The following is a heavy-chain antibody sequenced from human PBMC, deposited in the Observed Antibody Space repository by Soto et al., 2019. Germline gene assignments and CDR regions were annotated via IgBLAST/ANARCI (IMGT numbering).Heavy chain of an antibody. CDR1: GYTFTGYY. CDR3: ARALVFLWFGERRPDYCYYGLDV. D-gene: IGHD3-10*01. CDR2: INPNSGGT. Sequence: ASVKVSCKASGYTFTGYYMHWVRQAPGRGLEWMGWINPNSGGTNYAQKFQGRVTMTRDTSISTAYMELSRLRSDDTAVYYCARALVFLWFGERRPDYCYYGLDVWGQGTTVTVSS. J-gene: IGHJ6*02. V-gene: IGHV1-2*02.